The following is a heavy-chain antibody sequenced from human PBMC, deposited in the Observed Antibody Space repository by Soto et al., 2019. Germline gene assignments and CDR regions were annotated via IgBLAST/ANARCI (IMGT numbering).Heavy chain of an antibody. CDR3: ARETYYFGSGTYDDGMDV. J-gene: IGHJ6*02. CDR1: GFTFTSYG. CDR2: ISIYNDNT. Sequence: VASVKVSCKASGFTFTSYGIIWVRQAPGQGLEWMAWISIYNDNTKYAQKFQCRITMTTDTSTSTAYMELRSLRSDDTAVYYCARETYYFGSGTYDDGMDVWGQGTTVTVSS. D-gene: IGHD3-10*01. V-gene: IGHV1-18*04.